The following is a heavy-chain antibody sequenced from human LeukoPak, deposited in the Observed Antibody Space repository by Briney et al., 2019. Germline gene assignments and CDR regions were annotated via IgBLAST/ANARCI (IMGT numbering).Heavy chain of an antibody. V-gene: IGHV3-33*08. CDR3: ARATDSSGCCTFDY. Sequence: PGGSLRLSCAASGFTFSNYLMHWVRQAPGKGLEWVAVIWYDGSNKYYADSVKGRFTISRDNSKNTLFLQMDSLRPEDTAVYYCARATDSSGCCTFDYWGQGTLVTVSS. J-gene: IGHJ4*02. CDR1: GFTFSNYL. CDR2: IWYDGSNK. D-gene: IGHD6-19*01.